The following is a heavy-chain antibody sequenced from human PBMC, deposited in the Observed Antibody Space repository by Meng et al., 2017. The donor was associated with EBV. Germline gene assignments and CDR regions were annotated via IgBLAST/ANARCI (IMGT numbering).Heavy chain of an antibody. J-gene: IGHJ4*02. CDR2: ISSNSIDI. CDR1: GFTLRSYS. V-gene: IGHV3-21*01. Sequence: EVQLEGSGGGLVKPGEALSISFAASGFTLRSYSMNWVRLAPGKGLEWVSSISSNSIDIYYADLVKGRFTISRDNAKNSLFLQMNSLRAEDTAVYYCARDRTSNRFDYWGQGTLVTVSS. CDR3: ARDRTSNRFDY. D-gene: IGHD2-8*01.